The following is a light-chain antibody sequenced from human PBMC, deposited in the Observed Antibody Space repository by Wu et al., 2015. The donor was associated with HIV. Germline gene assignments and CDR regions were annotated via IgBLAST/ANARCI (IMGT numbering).Light chain of an antibody. V-gene: IGKV1D-8*02. CDR3: QQYFKFPYT. CDR2: GAS. CDR1: QDITTY. Sequence: AIWMTQSPSLLSASTGDRVTINCRTSQDITTYLAWYQQKPGKAPDLLIYGASTLQSGVPSRFSGSGSGTDFTLTISCLQSEDFATYYCQQYFKFPYTFGQGTKLEI. J-gene: IGKJ2*01.